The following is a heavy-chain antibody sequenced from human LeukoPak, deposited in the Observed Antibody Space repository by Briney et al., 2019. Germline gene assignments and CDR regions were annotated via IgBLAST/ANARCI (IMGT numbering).Heavy chain of an antibody. CDR3: ARWTGWNSPMMSIDY. V-gene: IGHV4-59*08. J-gene: IGHJ4*02. CDR1: GGSISSYY. D-gene: IGHD3/OR15-3a*01. Sequence: SETLSLTCTVSGGSISSYYWSWIRQPPGKGLEWIGSIYHSGSTYYNPSLKSRVTISVDTSKNQFSLKLSSVTAADTAVYYCARWTGWNSPMMSIDYWGQGTLVTVSS. CDR2: IYHSGST.